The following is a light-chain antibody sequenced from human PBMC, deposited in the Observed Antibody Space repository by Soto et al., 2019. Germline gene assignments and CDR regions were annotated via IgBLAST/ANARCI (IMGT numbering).Light chain of an antibody. J-gene: IGLJ1*01. CDR1: SSDVGGYNY. V-gene: IGLV2-8*01. CDR2: EVN. CDR3: SSYAGSNNYV. Sequence: QSLLTQPPSASGSPGQSVAISCTGTSSDVGGYNYVSWYQLHPGKAPKLMIYEVNMRPSGVPDRFSGSKSGNTASLTVSGLRAEDEADYYCSSYAGSNNYVFGTGTKVPVL.